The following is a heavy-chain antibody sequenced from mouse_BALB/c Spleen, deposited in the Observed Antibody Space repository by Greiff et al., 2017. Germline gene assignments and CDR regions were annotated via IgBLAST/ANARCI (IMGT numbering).Heavy chain of an antibody. J-gene: IGHJ4*01. CDR3: ARLGGMVTTYYAMDY. CDR2: IFPGSGNT. CDR1: GYSFTSYY. D-gene: IGHD2-10*02. V-gene: IGHV1-66*01. Sequence: VQLQQSGPELVKPGASVKISCKASGYSFTSYYIHWVKQRPGQGLEWIGWIFPGSGNTKYNEKFKGKATLTADTSSSTAYMQLSSLTSEDSAVYFCARLGGMVTTYYAMDYWGQGTSVTVSS.